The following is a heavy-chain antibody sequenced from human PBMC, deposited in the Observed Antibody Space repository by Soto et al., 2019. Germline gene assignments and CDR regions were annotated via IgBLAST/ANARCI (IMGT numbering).Heavy chain of an antibody. CDR2: ISGSGGST. CDR1: GFTFGPYA. J-gene: IGHJ4*02. V-gene: IGHV3-23*01. CDR3: AAGRSWSTGFDY. Sequence: GGSLRLSCAASGFTFGPYAMSWVRQAPGKGLEWVSSISGSGGSTNYADSVKGRFTISRDNSKNTLYVQMSSLRDEDTAVYYCAAGRSWSTGFDYWGPGTLVTVSS. D-gene: IGHD6-13*01.